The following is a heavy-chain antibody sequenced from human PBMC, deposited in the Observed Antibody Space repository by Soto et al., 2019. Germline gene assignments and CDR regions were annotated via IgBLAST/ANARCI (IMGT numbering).Heavy chain of an antibody. CDR1: GFTFRNYA. J-gene: IGHJ4*02. CDR3: AREGTYCSGGSCYPHFDY. CDR2: INGGGIST. Sequence: GGSLRLSCAASGFTFRNYAMSWVRQTPEKGLEWVSAINGGGISTYYADSVKGRFTISRDQSKNTLYLQMNSLRAEDTAVYYCAREGTYCSGGSCYPHFDYWGQGT. D-gene: IGHD2-15*01. V-gene: IGHV3-23*01.